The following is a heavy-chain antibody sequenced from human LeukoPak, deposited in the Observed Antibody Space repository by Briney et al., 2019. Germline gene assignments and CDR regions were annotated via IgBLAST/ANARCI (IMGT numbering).Heavy chain of an antibody. CDR1: GGTFSIYA. D-gene: IGHD2-21*02. V-gene: IGHV1-69*05. CDR2: IIPIFGTA. Sequence: ASVTVSFTASGGTFSIYAISWVRQAPGQGLEWMGGIIPIFGTANYAQKFQGRVTITTEESTSTAYMELSSLSSEDTAVYYCARVPRYYCRGDCWFDPWGQGTLVTVSS. J-gene: IGHJ5*02. CDR3: ARVPRYYCRGDCWFDP.